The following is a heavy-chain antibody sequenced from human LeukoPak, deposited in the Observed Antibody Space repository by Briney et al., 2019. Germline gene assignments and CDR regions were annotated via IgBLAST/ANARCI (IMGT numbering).Heavy chain of an antibody. CDR1: GGTFSSYA. CDR2: IIPIFGTA. Sequence: SVKVSCKASGGTFSSYAISWVRQAPGQGLEWMGGIIPIFGTANYAQKFQGRVTITADESTSTAYMELSSLRSEDTAVYYCARDSVDIVVVPAAIRGAFDIWGQGTVVTVSS. V-gene: IGHV1-69*13. D-gene: IGHD2-2*02. J-gene: IGHJ3*02. CDR3: ARDSVDIVVVPAAIRGAFDI.